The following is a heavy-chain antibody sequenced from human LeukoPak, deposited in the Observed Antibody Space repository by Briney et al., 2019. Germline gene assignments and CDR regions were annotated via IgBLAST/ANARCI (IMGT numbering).Heavy chain of an antibody. CDR1: GFPFSSYF. V-gene: IGHV3-69-1*01. Sequence: GGSLRLSCAASGFPFSSYFMNWVRQAPGKGLEWVSFIYSDNTHYSDSVKGRFTISRDNAKNSLYLQMNSLRAEDTAVYYCARERTSGTNWFDPWGQGTLVTVSS. CDR2: IYSDNT. D-gene: IGHD1-7*01. CDR3: ARERTSGTNWFDP. J-gene: IGHJ5*02.